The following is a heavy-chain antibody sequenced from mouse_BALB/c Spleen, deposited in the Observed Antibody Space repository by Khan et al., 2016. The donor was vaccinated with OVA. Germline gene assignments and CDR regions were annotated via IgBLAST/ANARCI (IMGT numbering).Heavy chain of an antibody. J-gene: IGHJ4*01. D-gene: IGHD1-1*01. CDR3: AISNYYGRSLYAMDY. CDR2: ISPGSGSA. CDR1: GYTFTSYW. V-gene: IGHV1S41*01. Sequence: DLVKPGASVKLSCKASGYTFTSYWINWIKQRPGQGLEWVGQISPGSGSAYYNEVFKDKVTLTIDTSSTTAYIQLSSLSSEDSAVYFSAISNYYGRSLYAMDYWGQGTSVTVSS.